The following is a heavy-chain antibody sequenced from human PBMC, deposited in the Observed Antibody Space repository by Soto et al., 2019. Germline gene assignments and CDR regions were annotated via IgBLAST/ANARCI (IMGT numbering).Heavy chain of an antibody. J-gene: IGHJ4*02. CDR2: IIPIFGTA. CDR3: ARKYPEGKTSLD. V-gene: IGHV1-69*13. Sequence: GASVKVSCKASGGTFSSYAISWVRQAPGQGLEWMGGIIPIFGTANYAQKFQGRVTITADESTSTAYMELSSLRSEDTAVYYCARKYPEGKTSLDWGRGPRVTFSS. CDR1: GGTFSSYA.